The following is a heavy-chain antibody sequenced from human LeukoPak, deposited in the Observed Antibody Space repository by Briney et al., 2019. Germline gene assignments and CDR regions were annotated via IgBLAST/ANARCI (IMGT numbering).Heavy chain of an antibody. Sequence: GASVKVSCKASGYTFTGYYMHWVRQAPGQGLEWMGRINPNSGGTNYAQKFQGRVTMTRDTSISTAYMELSRLRSDDTAVYYCASAFYESSDTAMVTRYFQHWGQGTLVTVSS. J-gene: IGHJ1*01. CDR1: GYTFTGYY. V-gene: IGHV1-2*06. CDR3: ASAFYESSDTAMVTRYFQH. CDR2: INPNSGGT. D-gene: IGHD5-18*01.